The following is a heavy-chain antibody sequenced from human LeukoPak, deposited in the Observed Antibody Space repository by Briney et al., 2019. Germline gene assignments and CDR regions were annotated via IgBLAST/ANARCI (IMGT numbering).Heavy chain of an antibody. D-gene: IGHD3-10*01. CDR1: ENTFTNYY. CDR2: INPNGDRT. J-gene: IGHJ4*02. Sequence: ASVKVSCKASENTFTNYYMHWVRQAPGQGLEWLGLINPNGDRTAYAQNFQGRVTMTRDTSTTTFYLELSSLRSEDTAVYYCATDLYYYGSGSSYWGQGTLVTVSS. V-gene: IGHV1-46*01. CDR3: ATDLYYYGSGSSY.